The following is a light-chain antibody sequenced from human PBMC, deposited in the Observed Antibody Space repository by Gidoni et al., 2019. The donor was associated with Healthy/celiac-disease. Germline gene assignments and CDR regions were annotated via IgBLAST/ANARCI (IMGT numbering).Light chain of an antibody. Sequence: ERVLTQDPGTLSLSPGERATLSSRASQSVSSSYLAWYQQKPGPAPRLLIYGSSSRATGIPDRFSCSWSGTDFTLTISRLEPEDFAVYYCQQYGSSPPLTFGQGTKLEIK. CDR1: QSVSSSY. CDR2: GSS. V-gene: IGKV3-20*01. CDR3: QQYGSSPPLT. J-gene: IGKJ2*01.